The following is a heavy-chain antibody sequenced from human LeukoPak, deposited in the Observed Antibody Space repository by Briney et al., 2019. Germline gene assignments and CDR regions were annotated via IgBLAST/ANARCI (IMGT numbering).Heavy chain of an antibody. J-gene: IGHJ4*02. Sequence: GRSLRLSCAASGFTFSSYGMHWVRQAPGKGLEWVAVISYDGSNKYYADSVKGRFTISRDNSKNTLYLQMNSLRAEDTAVYYCAKDQAAATFDYWGQGTLVTVSS. CDR2: ISYDGSNK. V-gene: IGHV3-30*18. CDR3: AKDQAAATFDY. CDR1: GFTFSSYG. D-gene: IGHD6-13*01.